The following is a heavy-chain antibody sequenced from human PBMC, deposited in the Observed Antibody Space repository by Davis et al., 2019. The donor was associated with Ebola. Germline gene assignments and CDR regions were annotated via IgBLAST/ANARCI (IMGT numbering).Heavy chain of an antibody. CDR3: AREGLRFLEWLLSPGWFDP. Sequence: MPSETLSLTCTVSGGSISSSSYYWGWIRQPPGKGLEWIGSIYYSGSTNYNPSLKSRVTISVDPSKNQFSLKLSSVTAADTAVYYCAREGLRFLEWLLSPGWFDPWGQGTLVTVSS. D-gene: IGHD3-3*01. V-gene: IGHV4-39*07. CDR2: IYYSGST. CDR1: GGSISSSSYY. J-gene: IGHJ5*02.